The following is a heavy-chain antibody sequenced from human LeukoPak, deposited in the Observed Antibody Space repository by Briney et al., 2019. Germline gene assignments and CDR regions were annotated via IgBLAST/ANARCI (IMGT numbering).Heavy chain of an antibody. CDR3: ARGGGLDV. CDR2: IASKTDGGTT. CDR1: GLTVTNAW. J-gene: IGHJ6*02. V-gene: IGHV3-15*04. D-gene: IGHD3-16*01. Sequence: GGSLRLSCAASGLTVTNAWMNWVRQAPGKGLEWVGRIASKTDGGTTDYAAPVKGRFTISRDNAKNSLYLQMSNLRAEDTAVYFCARGGGLDVWGQGATVTVSS.